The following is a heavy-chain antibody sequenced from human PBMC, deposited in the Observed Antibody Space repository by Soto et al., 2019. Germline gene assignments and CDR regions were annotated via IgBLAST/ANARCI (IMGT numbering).Heavy chain of an antibody. CDR1: GGSFNDYY. CDR3: ATTLWFGSSKPRLAV. J-gene: IGHJ4*02. D-gene: IGHD3-10*01. Sequence: SETLSLTCAVYGGSFNDYYWSWIRQPPGRGLEWIGEINHRGSTNYNPSLKSRVTISVDTSRNQFSLKLSSVTAADTAVYYCATTLWFGSSKPRLAVWGQGALVT. CDR2: INHRGST. V-gene: IGHV4-34*01.